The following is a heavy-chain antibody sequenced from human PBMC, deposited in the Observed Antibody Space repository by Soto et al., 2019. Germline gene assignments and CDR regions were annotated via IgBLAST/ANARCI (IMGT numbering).Heavy chain of an antibody. CDR3: ARERGAPRFGGDDAFDI. V-gene: IGHV1-69*13. J-gene: IGHJ3*02. Sequence: SLKVSCKACGWTFSSYAISWVGQAPGQGREWMGGIIPMFGTTHYAQRFQGRVTISADESTGTAYMELSSLRSEDTALYYCARERGAPRFGGDDAFDIWGQGTMVTVSS. CDR2: IIPMFGTT. CDR1: GWTFSSYA. D-gene: IGHD3-16*01.